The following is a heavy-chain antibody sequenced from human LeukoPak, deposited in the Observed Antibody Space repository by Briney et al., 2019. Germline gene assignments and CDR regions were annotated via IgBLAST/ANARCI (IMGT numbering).Heavy chain of an antibody. CDR3: ARGVVGAESFDY. Sequence: PSETLSLTCAVYGGSFSGYYWSWIRQPPGKGLEWIGEINHSGSTNYNPSLKSRVTISVDTSKNQFSLKLSSVTAADTAVYYCARGVVGAESFDYWGQGTLVTVSS. D-gene: IGHD1-26*01. CDR2: INHSGST. J-gene: IGHJ4*02. CDR1: GGSFSGYY. V-gene: IGHV4-34*01.